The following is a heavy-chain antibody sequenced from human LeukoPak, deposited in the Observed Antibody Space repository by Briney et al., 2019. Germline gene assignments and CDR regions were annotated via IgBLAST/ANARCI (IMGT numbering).Heavy chain of an antibody. CDR3: ARGGDFWSGYYPFDP. J-gene: IGHJ5*02. V-gene: IGHV4-59*01. CDR1: GGSISNYY. CDR2: IYYSGST. Sequence: SETLSLTCTVSGGSISNYYWSWIRQPPGKGLEWIGYIYYSGSTNYNPSLKSRVTISVDTSKNQFSLKLSSVTAADTAVYYCARGGDFWSGYYPFDPWGQGTLVTVSS. D-gene: IGHD3-3*01.